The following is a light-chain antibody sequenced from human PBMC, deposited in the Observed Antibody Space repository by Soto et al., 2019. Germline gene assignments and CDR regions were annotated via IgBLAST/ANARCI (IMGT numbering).Light chain of an antibody. CDR1: QSITNN. V-gene: IGKV3-15*01. CDR2: GAS. Sequence: EIVMTQSPVTLSVSPGERATLSCRASQSITNNLAWYQQKPGQAPRLLVYGASTRAAGIAATFSGSGSGTEFTLTISSLQSEDVAVYYCQQYQNWPRTFGQGTTV. J-gene: IGKJ1*01. CDR3: QQYQNWPRT.